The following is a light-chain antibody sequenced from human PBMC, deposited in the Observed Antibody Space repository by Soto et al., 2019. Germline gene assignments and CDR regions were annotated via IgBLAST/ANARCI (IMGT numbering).Light chain of an antibody. CDR3: QQYDAWPPIT. J-gene: IGKJ5*01. CDR1: QNINSN. V-gene: IGKV3-15*01. CDR2: AAS. Sequence: ETVMTQSPATLSVSPGERATLSCRASQNINSNLAWYQQKPGQAPRLLIFAASTRATGIPARFSRSGSATDFTLTIISLQSEDFPVYYCQQYDAWPPITFGQGTRLEMK.